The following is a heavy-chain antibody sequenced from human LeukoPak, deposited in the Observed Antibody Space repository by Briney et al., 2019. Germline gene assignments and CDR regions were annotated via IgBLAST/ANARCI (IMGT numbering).Heavy chain of an antibody. J-gene: IGHJ3*02. Sequence: ASVKVSCKASGYTFTSYGISWVRQAPGQGLEWMGWISAYNGNTNYAQKLQGRVTMTEDTSTDTAYMELSSLRSEDTAVYYCATLGGDQKRNDAFDIWGQGTMVTVSS. CDR2: ISAYNGNT. CDR1: GYTFTSYG. D-gene: IGHD3-10*01. V-gene: IGHV1-18*01. CDR3: ATLGGDQKRNDAFDI.